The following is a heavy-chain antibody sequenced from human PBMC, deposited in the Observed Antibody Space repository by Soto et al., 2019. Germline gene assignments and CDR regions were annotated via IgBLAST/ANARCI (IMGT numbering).Heavy chain of an antibody. D-gene: IGHD3-10*01. J-gene: IGHJ6*03. CDR3: ASDGLDYYGSGSPPPREDYYYYMDV. CDR1: GGTFSSYT. V-gene: IGHV1-69*02. Sequence: ASVKVSCKASGGTFSSYTISWVRQAPGQGLEWMGRIIPILGIANYAQKFQGRVTITADKSTSTAYMELSSLRSEDTAVYYCASDGLDYYGSGSPPPREDYYYYMDVWGKGTTVTVSS. CDR2: IIPILGIA.